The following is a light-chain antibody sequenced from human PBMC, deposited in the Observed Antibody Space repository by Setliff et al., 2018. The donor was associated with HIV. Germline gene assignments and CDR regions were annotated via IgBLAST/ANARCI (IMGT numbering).Light chain of an antibody. CDR1: SSDIGTYNF. Sequence: QSVLAQPASVSGSPGQSITISCTGSSSDIGTYNFVSWYQRYPGKAPKVVIYEVSIRPSGISTRFSGSKSGNTASLTISGLQPADDADYYCASYTTSSAPLVFGSGTKVTV. V-gene: IGLV2-14*01. CDR2: EVS. J-gene: IGLJ1*01. CDR3: ASYTTSSAPLV.